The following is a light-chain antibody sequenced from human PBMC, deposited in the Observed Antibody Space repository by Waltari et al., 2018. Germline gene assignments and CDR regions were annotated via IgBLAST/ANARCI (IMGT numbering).Light chain of an antibody. CDR3: CSYADNNTYL. J-gene: IGLJ1*01. CDR1: RCNVGSSLY. Sequence: QSALTQTRSVSGSPGQSVTISCTGTRCNVGSSLYVSWYQQRPGKAPKLLIYDVSYRPSGVPDRFSGSKSGNTASLSISGLQAEDEAEYYCCSYADNNTYLFGTGTQVTV. CDR2: DVS. V-gene: IGLV2-11*01.